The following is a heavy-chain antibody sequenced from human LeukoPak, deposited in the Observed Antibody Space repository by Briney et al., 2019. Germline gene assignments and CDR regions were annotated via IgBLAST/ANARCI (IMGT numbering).Heavy chain of an antibody. D-gene: IGHD3-10*01. J-gene: IGHJ4*02. CDR3: AKVGPGYGSGSSPSFDY. Sequence: PGGSLRLSCAASGFTFDDYAMHWVRQAPGKGLEWVSGISWNSGSIGYADSVKGRFTISRDNAKNSLYLQMNSLRAEDTALYYCAKVGPGYGSGSSPSFDYWGQGTLVTVSS. V-gene: IGHV3-9*01. CDR1: GFTFDDYA. CDR2: ISWNSGSI.